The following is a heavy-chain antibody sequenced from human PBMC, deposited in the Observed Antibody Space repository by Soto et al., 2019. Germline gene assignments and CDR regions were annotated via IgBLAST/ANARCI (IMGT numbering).Heavy chain of an antibody. Sequence: SETLSLTCTVSGASISDYYWSWIRQPAGQALEWIGRVYVTGTTYFNPSLKSRVTMSVDTSNNQVSLKLSSVTAADSAIYYCARDGEYTSGWYSFDSWGPGTLVTVSS. J-gene: IGHJ5*01. CDR1: GASISDYY. D-gene: IGHD6-19*01. CDR2: VYVTGTT. CDR3: ARDGEYTSGWYSFDS. V-gene: IGHV4-4*07.